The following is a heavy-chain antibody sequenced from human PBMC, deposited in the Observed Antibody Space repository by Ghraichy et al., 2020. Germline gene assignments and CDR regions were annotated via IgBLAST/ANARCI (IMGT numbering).Heavy chain of an antibody. V-gene: IGHV3-23*01. CDR1: GFTFSSYA. J-gene: IGHJ6*02. D-gene: IGHD3-10*01. CDR2: ISGSGGST. Sequence: GGSLRLSCAASGFTFSSYAMSWVRQAPGKGLEWVSAISGSGGSTYYADSVKGRFTISRDNSKNTVYLQMNSLRAEDTAVYYCAKDDYGSWSHELDVWGQGTTVTGSS. CDR3: AKDDYGSWSHELDV.